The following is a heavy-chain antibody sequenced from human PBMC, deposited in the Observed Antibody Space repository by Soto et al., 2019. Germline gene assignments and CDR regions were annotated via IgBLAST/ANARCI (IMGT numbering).Heavy chain of an antibody. CDR2: IYHSGST. V-gene: IGHV4-30-2*01. CDR1: GGSISSSDYY. Sequence: SETLSLTCTVSGGSISSSDYYWSWIRQPPGKGLEWIGYIYHSGSTYYNSSLNSRVTISVDRSKNQLFLKLSSVTAADTAVYYCARVPTPWGQGTLVTVSS. CDR3: ARVPTP. D-gene: IGHD2-2*01. J-gene: IGHJ5*02.